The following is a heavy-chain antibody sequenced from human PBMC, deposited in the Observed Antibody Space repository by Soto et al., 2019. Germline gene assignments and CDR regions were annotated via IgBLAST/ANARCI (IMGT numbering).Heavy chain of an antibody. Sequence: QLQLQESGPGLVKPSETLSLTCSVSGGSISSSSYFWGWIRQPPGKGLEWIGSIYYSGSTYYNPSLKSRVPVSVDTSKTQFSLKLSSVPAAATAVYYCARHPSAFWFDPWGQGTLVTVSS. D-gene: IGHD6-19*01. CDR1: GGSISSSSYF. CDR2: IYYSGST. J-gene: IGHJ5*02. CDR3: ARHPSAFWFDP. V-gene: IGHV4-39*01.